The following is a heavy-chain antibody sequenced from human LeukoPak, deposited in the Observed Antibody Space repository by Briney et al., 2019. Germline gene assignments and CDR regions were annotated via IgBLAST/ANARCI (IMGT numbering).Heavy chain of an antibody. Sequence: SETLSLTCTVSGGSVSSYYWSWIRQPAGKGLEWIGRIYTSGSTNYNPSLKSRVTMSVDTSENQFSLKLSSVTAADTAVYYCARGSIVVVPAAIWYYFDYWGQGTLVTVSS. CDR2: IYTSGST. V-gene: IGHV4-4*07. CDR1: GGSVSSYY. CDR3: ARGSIVVVPAAIWYYFDY. J-gene: IGHJ4*02. D-gene: IGHD2-2*02.